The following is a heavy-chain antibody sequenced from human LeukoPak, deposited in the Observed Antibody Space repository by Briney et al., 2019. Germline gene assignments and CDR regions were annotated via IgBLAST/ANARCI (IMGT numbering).Heavy chain of an antibody. CDR1: GFTFRSYA. Sequence: TGGSLRLSCAASGFTFRSYAMHWVRQAPGKGLEWVAVISYDGSNKYYADSVKGRFTISRDNSKNTLYLQMNSLRAEDTAVYYRARDGWFGELGPYYFDYWGQGTLVTVSS. D-gene: IGHD3-10*01. CDR2: ISYDGSNK. J-gene: IGHJ4*02. CDR3: ARDGWFGELGPYYFDY. V-gene: IGHV3-30-3*01.